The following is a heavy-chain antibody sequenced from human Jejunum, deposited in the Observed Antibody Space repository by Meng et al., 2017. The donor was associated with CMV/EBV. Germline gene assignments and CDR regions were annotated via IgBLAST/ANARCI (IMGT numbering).Heavy chain of an antibody. CDR3: ARGIYYYDTSSSHYFDF. J-gene: IGHJ4*02. CDR2: IYYGGST. D-gene: IGHD3-22*01. V-gene: IGHV4-39*07. Sequence: LLLQWWVPGLLKPSRAPSLTCTVSGASITNSFYWAWIRQPPGRGLEWIGSIYYGGSTYCSPSLKSRVTMTVDTSKNRLSLNLISLTVADTAVYYCARGIYYYDTSSSHYFDFWGQGTLVTVSS. CDR1: GASITNSFY.